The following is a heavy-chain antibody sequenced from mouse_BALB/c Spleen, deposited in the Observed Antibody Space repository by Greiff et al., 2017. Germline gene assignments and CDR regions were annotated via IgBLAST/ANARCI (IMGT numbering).Heavy chain of an antibody. CDR3: AREALYGNYYAMDY. Sequence: EVQLVESGGGLVKPGGSLKLSCAASGFTFSSYAMSWVRQSPEKRLEWVAEISSGGSYTYYPDTVTGRFTISRDNAKNTLYLEMSSLRSEDTAMYYCAREALYGNYYAMDYWGQGTSVTVSS. CDR2: ISSGGSYT. J-gene: IGHJ4*01. V-gene: IGHV5-9-4*01. CDR1: GFTFSSYA. D-gene: IGHD2-10*02.